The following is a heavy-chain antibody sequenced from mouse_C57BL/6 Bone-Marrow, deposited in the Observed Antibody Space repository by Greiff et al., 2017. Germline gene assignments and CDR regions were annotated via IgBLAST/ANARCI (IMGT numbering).Heavy chain of an antibody. CDR2: INPNNGGT. V-gene: IGHV1-26*01. CDR1: GCTFTDYY. Sequence: EVQLQQSGPELVKPGASVKISCKASGCTFTDYYMNWVKQSHGKSLEWIGDINPNNGGTSYNQKFKGKATLTVDKSSSTAYMELRSLTSEDSAVYYCARRGSSWWGQGTTLTVSS. J-gene: IGHJ2*01. CDR3: ARRGSSW. D-gene: IGHD1-1*01.